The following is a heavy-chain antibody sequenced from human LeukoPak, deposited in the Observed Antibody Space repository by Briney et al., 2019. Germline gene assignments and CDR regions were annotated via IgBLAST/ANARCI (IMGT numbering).Heavy chain of an antibody. V-gene: IGHV1-46*01. D-gene: IGHD6-13*01. J-gene: IGHJ4*02. Sequence: GESLKISCKGSGYTFTSYYMHWVRQAPGQGLEWMGIINPSGGSTSYAQKFQGRVTMTRDTSTSTVYMELSSLRSEDTAVYYCARETIAAAGRTLDYWGQGTLVTVSS. CDR3: ARETIAAAGRTLDY. CDR1: GYTFTSYY. CDR2: INPSGGST.